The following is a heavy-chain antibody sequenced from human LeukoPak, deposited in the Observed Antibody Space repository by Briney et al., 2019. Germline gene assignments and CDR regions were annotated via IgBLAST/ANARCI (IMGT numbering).Heavy chain of an antibody. CDR2: IYTSGST. D-gene: IGHD4-17*01. CDR1: GGSISSYY. CDR3: ARDITAVTTFRSAFDI. J-gene: IGHJ3*02. V-gene: IGHV4-4*07. Sequence: PSETLSLTCTVSGGSISSYYWSWIRQPAGKGLEWIGRIYTSGSTNYNPSLKSRVTMSVDTSKNQFSLKLSSVTAADTAVYCCARDITAVTTFRSAFDIWGQGTMVTVSS.